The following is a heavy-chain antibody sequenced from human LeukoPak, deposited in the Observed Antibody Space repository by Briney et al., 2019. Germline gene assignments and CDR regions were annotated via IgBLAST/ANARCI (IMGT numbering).Heavy chain of an antibody. CDR1: GYTLTELS. V-gene: IGHV1-24*01. CDR3: ATVSLLREYYYGMDV. Sequence: ASVKVSCKVSGYTLTELSMHWVRQAPGKGLEWMGGFDPEDGETIYAQKFQGRVTMTEDTSTDTAYMKLSSLRSEDTAVYYCATVSLLREYYYGMDVWGKGTTVTVSS. CDR2: FDPEDGET. J-gene: IGHJ6*04. D-gene: IGHD2-15*01.